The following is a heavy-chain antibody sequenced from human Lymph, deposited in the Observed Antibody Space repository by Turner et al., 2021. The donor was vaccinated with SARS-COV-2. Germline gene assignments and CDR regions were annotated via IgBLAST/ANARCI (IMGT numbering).Heavy chain of an antibody. CDR3: ARDLGTYGMDV. J-gene: IGHJ6*02. CDR2: IYSGGTT. Sequence: EVQLVETGGGLIQPGGSLRLSCAASGIIVSRNYMNWVRQAPGKGLEWVSVIYSGGTTYYEDSVKGRFTISRDNSNNTLYLQMNSLRVEDTAVYYCARDLGTYGMDVWGQGTTVTVSS. V-gene: IGHV3-53*02. D-gene: IGHD6-13*01. CDR1: GIIVSRNY.